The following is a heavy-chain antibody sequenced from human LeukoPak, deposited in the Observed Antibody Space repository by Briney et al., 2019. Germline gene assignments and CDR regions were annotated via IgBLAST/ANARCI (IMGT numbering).Heavy chain of an antibody. CDR1: GFTFGDYA. Sequence: PGGSLRLSCTASGFTFGDYAMSWVRQAPGKGLEWVSSISSSSSYIYYADSVKGRFTISRDNAKNSLYLQMNSLRAEDTAVYYCARTTGKMGYYYDSDDAFDIWGQGTMVTVSS. D-gene: IGHD3-22*01. CDR2: ISSSSSYI. CDR3: ARTTGKMGYYYDSDDAFDI. J-gene: IGHJ3*02. V-gene: IGHV3-21*01.